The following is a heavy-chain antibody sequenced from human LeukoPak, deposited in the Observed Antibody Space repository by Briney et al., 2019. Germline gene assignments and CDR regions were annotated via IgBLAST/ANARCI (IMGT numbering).Heavy chain of an antibody. Sequence: GSLRLSCAASGFTFSSYAMMWLRQAPGKGLEWVSAIRGAGGTTFYADSVKGRFTISRDNSKNTLYLQMTSLRVEDTAVYYCARRNHRWYFDLWGRGTLVTVSS. CDR2: IRGAGGTT. V-gene: IGHV3-23*01. J-gene: IGHJ2*01. D-gene: IGHD1-14*01. CDR3: ARRNHRWYFDL. CDR1: GFTFSSYA.